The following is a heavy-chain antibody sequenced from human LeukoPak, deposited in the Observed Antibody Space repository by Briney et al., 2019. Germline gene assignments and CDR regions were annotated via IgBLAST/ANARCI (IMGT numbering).Heavy chain of an antibody. V-gene: IGHV1-2*02. CDR1: GYTFTGYY. D-gene: IGHD1-7*01. CDR2: INPNSGGT. CDR3: ARVSTGTTFFDY. J-gene: IGHJ4*02. Sequence: ASVKVSCKASGYTFTGYYMHWVRQAPGQGREWMGWINPNSGGTNYAQKFQGRVTMTRDTSISTAYMDLSRLRSDDTAVYYCARVSTGTTFFDYWGQGTLVTVSS.